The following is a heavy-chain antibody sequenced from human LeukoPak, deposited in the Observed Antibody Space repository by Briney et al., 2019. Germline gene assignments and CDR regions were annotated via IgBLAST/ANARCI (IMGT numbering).Heavy chain of an antibody. CDR1: GFTFSSYE. D-gene: IGHD3-10*01. J-gene: IGHJ5*02. Sequence: GGSLRLSCAASGFTFSSYEMNWVRQAPGKGLEWVSYISSSGSAIYYADSVKGRFTISRDSAKNSLYLQMNSLRAGDTAVYFCARTVRRHYGSETGNWFDPWGQGTLVTVSS. CDR3: ARTVRRHYGSETGNWFDP. V-gene: IGHV3-48*03. CDR2: ISSSGSAI.